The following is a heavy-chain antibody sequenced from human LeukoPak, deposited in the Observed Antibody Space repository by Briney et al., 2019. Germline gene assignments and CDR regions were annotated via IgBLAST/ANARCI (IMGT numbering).Heavy chain of an antibody. CDR3: ARLSYSGYDYVLYHYYYYYMDV. V-gene: IGHV4-39*07. Sequence: KPSETLSLTCTVSGDSISSRSYYWGWIRQPPGKGLEWIGEINHSGSTNYNPSLKSRVTISVDTSKNQFSLKLSSVTAADTAVYYCARLSYSGYDYVLYHYYYYYMDVWGKGTTVTISS. J-gene: IGHJ6*03. CDR1: GDSISSRSYY. CDR2: INHSGST. D-gene: IGHD5-12*01.